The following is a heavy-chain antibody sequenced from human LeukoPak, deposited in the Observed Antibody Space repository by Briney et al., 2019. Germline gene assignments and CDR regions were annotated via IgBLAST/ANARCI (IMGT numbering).Heavy chain of an antibody. CDR1: GYTFTDYY. CDR3: ARVYYDSSGYGYFDY. CDR2: INPNSGGT. D-gene: IGHD3-22*01. J-gene: IGHJ4*02. V-gene: IGHV1-2*02. Sequence: ASVKVSCKASGYTFTDYYIHWVRQAPGQGLEWMGWINPNSGGTNYVQKFQGRVTMTRDTSISTAYMELSRLRSDDTAVYYCARVYYDSSGYGYFDYWGQGTLVTVSS.